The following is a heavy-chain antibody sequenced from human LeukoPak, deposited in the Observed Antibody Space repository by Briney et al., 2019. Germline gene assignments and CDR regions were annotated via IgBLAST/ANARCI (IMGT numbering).Heavy chain of an antibody. CDR1: GGSISSYY. CDR3: ARHRVPQLQWRVRTSPPHFDY. Sequence: SETLSLTCTVSGGSISSYYWSWIRQPPGKGLEWIGYIYYSGSTNYNPSLKSRVTISVDTSKNQFSLKLSSVTAADTAVYYCARHRVPQLQWRVRTSPPHFDYWGQGTLVTVSS. V-gene: IGHV4-59*08. J-gene: IGHJ4*02. D-gene: IGHD6-19*01. CDR2: IYYSGST.